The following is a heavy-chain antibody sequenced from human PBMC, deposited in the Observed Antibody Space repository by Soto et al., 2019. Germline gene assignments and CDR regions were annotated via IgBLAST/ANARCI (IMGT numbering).Heavy chain of an antibody. CDR2: ISAYNGNT. V-gene: IGHV1-18*01. D-gene: IGHD5-12*01. CDR1: GYTFTSYG. J-gene: IGHJ6*03. Sequence: DSVKVSCKASGYTFTSYGISWVRQAPGQGLEWMGWISAYNGNTNYAQNFQGRVTMTTDTSTSTAYMELRSLRSDDTAVYYCERSGYSGYDRYYYYYMDVWGKCTTVTV. CDR3: ERSGYSGYDRYYYYYMDV.